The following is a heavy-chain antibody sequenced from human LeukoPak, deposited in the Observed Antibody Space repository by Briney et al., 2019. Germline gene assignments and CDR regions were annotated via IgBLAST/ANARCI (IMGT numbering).Heavy chain of an antibody. J-gene: IGHJ4*02. D-gene: IGHD6-13*01. CDR1: GFTFDDFA. CDR2: ISCNSGSI. Sequence: GRSLRLSCAASGFTFDDFAMHWVRQAPGKGLEWVSGISCNSGSIGYADSVKGRFTISRDNAKNSLYLQMNSLRAEDMALYYCAKGGSSIGPYYFDYWGQGTLVTVSS. CDR3: AKGGSSIGPYYFDY. V-gene: IGHV3-9*03.